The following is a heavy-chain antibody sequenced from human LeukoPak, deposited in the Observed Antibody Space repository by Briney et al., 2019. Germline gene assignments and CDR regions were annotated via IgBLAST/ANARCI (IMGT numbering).Heavy chain of an antibody. CDR1: GGSISSYY. J-gene: IGHJ4*02. CDR3: ARGVAVAGFFDY. V-gene: IGHV4-59*01. CDR2: IYYSGST. Sequence: PSETLSLTCTVSGGSISSYYWSWIRQPPGKGLEWIGYIYYSGSTNYNPSLKSRVTISVDTSKNQFSLKLSSVTVADTAVYYCARGVAVAGFFDYWGQGTLVTVSS. D-gene: IGHD6-19*01.